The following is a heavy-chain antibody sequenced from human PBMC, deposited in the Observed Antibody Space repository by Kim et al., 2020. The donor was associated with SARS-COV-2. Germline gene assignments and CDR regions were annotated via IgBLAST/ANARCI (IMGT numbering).Heavy chain of an antibody. CDR1: AFTFSGYG. Sequence: GGSRRLSCVASAFTFSGYGMHWVRQAPGKGLVWVARISIDGSSTNYADSVKGRFTISRDNAKNTLYLQMNSLRAEDTAVYYCVRVGSGRHGDYWSQ. D-gene: IGHD3-3*01. CDR2: ISIDGSST. CDR3: VRVGSGRHGDY. V-gene: IGHV3-74*01. J-gene: IGHJ4*02.